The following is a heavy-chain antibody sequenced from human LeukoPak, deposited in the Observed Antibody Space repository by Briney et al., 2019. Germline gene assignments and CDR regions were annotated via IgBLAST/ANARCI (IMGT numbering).Heavy chain of an antibody. V-gene: IGHV3-23*01. J-gene: IGHJ4*02. CDR3: ARRDIVVVVSASDY. D-gene: IGHD2-15*01. CDR2: ISGSGGST. Sequence: GGSLRLSCAASGFTFSSYAMSWVRQAPGKGLEWVSAISGSGGSTYYADSVKGRFTISRDNSKNTLYLQMNSLRAEDTAVYYCARRDIVVVVSASDYWGQGTLVTVSS. CDR1: GFTFSSYA.